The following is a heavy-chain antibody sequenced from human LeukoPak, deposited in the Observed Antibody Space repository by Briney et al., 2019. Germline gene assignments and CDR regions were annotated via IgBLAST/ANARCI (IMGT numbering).Heavy chain of an antibody. CDR1: SGSISGYY. V-gene: IGHV4-59*01. D-gene: IGHD3-16*01. J-gene: IGHJ4*02. CDR3: ARETVMILDY. Sequence: SETLSLTCTVSSGSISGYYWTWVRQPPGKELEWIGYIYSSGSTNYNPSLRSRVTISVDTAKNQFSLQLNSVTAADTAVYYCARETVMILDYWGQGILVTVSS. CDR2: IYSSGST.